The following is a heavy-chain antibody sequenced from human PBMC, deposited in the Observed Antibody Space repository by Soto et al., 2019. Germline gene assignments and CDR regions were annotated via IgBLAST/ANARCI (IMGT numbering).Heavy chain of an antibody. V-gene: IGHV3-64*01. Sequence: GGSLRLSCAASGFTFSSYAMHWVRQAPGKGLEYVSAISSNGGSTYYANSVKGRFTISRDNSKNTLYLQMGSLRAEDTAVYYCARDPRYGDPTDYYYYYYMDVWGKGTTVTVSS. CDR2: ISSNGGST. CDR3: ARDPRYGDPTDYYYYYYMDV. CDR1: GFTFSSYA. J-gene: IGHJ6*03. D-gene: IGHD4-17*01.